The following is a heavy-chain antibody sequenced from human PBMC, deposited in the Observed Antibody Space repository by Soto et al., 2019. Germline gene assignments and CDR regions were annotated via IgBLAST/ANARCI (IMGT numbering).Heavy chain of an antibody. CDR1: GDTFKKFA. CDR2: IIPMFGTT. V-gene: IGHV1-69*06. Sequence: QVQLVQSGPEVKKPGSSVKVSCKTSGDTFKKFAISWVRQAPGQGPEWMGGIIPMFGTTKYTQKFQGRVTFTGDNAPGTPYRELTTRLCGATPTFFGGRGVVPAPGAAPHYFPSGGDVGGKGTTVTVSS. D-gene: IGHD6-6*01. CDR3: GRGVVPAPGAAPHYFPSGGDV. J-gene: IGHJ6*03.